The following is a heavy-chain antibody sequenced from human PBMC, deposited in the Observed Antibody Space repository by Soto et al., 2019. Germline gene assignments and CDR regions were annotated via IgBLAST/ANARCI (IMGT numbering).Heavy chain of an antibody. CDR3: ARQTTYSSSWFDY. V-gene: IGHV4-4*07. D-gene: IGHD6-13*01. CDR1: GGSIINYY. J-gene: IGHJ5*01. CDR2: IYSSGST. Sequence: SETLSLTCTVSGGSIINYYWTWIRQPAGKGLEWVGRIYSSGSTSYNPSLKSRLTMSVDTSKNQFSLKLTSVTAADTALYYCARQTTYSSSWFDYWGHGTLVTVSS.